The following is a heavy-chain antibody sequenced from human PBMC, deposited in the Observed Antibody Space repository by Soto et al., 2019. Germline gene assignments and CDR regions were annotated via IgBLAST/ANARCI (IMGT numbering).Heavy chain of an antibody. D-gene: IGHD2-2*02. CDR1: GGSFSGYY. CDR2: INHSGST. V-gene: IGHV4-34*01. Sequence: QSQTLSLTCAVYGGSFSGYYWSWIRQPPGKGLEWIGEINHSGSTNYNPSLKSRVTISVDTSKNQFSLKLSSVTAADTAVYYCARGPPGDCSSTSCYRRYYYYGMDVWGQGTTVTVSS. J-gene: IGHJ6*02. CDR3: ARGPPGDCSSTSCYRRYYYYGMDV.